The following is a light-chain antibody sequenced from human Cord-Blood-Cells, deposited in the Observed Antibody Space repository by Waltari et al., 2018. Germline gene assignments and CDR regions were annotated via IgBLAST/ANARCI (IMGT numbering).Light chain of an antibody. CDR1: SSDVGSYNL. V-gene: IGLV2-23*01. J-gene: IGLJ2*01. Sequence: QSALTQPASVSGSPGQSITISCTGTSSDVGSYNLVSWYQQHPGKAPKLMIYEGSKRPLGVSNRFSGGTAGNTGSLTVSGRQAEDEGDYYCCSYAGSSTVVFGGGTILTVL. CDR3: CSYAGSSTVV. CDR2: EGS.